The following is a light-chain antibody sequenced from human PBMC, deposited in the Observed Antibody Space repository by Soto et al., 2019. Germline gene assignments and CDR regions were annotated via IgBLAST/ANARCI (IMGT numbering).Light chain of an antibody. Sequence: QSALTQPPSASGSPGQSVTISCTGTSSDVGGYNYVSWYQQHPGKAPKLVIYEVSKRPSGVPDRFSGSKSGNTASLTVSGLQADDEADYYCSSYAGGGVFGGGTKVTVL. J-gene: IGLJ2*01. V-gene: IGLV2-8*01. CDR1: SSDVGGYNY. CDR2: EVS. CDR3: SSYAGGGV.